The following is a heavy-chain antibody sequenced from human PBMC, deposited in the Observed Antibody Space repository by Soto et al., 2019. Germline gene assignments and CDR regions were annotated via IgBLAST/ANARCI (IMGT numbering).Heavy chain of an antibody. CDR2: IYYSGST. Sequence: PSETLSLTCTVADGSISSSSDYWGWIRQPPGKGLEWIGSIYYSGSTYHNPSLKSRVTISVDTSKNQFSLKLSSVTAADTAVYYCARQEYYYDSSRYYRTLYYYYYGMDVWGQGTTVT. CDR3: ARQEYYYDSSRYYRTLYYYYYGMDV. V-gene: IGHV4-39*01. J-gene: IGHJ6*02. D-gene: IGHD3-22*01. CDR1: DGSISSSSDY.